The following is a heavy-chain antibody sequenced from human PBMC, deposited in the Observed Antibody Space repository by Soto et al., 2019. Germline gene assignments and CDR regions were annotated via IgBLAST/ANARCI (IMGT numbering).Heavy chain of an antibody. CDR2: ISAYNGNT. V-gene: IGHV1-18*01. CDR3: ARVGYSSGWTGYFDY. J-gene: IGHJ4*02. Sequence: ASVKVSCKASGYTFTSYGISWVRQATGQGLEWMGWISAYNGNTNYAQKLQGRVTMTTDTSTSTAYMELRSLRSDDTAVYYCARVGYSSGWTGYFDYWGQGTLVTVSS. D-gene: IGHD6-19*01. CDR1: GYTFTSYG.